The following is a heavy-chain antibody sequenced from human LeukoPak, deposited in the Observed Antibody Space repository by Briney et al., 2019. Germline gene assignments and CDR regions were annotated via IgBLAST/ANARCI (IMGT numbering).Heavy chain of an antibody. CDR3: AKGGATNYYYYGMDV. J-gene: IGHJ6*02. V-gene: IGHV3-23*01. Sequence: GASLRLSCAASGFTFSSYAMSWVRQAPGKGLEWVSAISGSGGSTYYADSVKGRFTISRDNSKNTLHLQMNSLRAEDTAVYYCAKGGATNYYYYGMDVWGQGTTVTVSS. CDR2: ISGSGGST. D-gene: IGHD1-26*01. CDR1: GFTFSSYA.